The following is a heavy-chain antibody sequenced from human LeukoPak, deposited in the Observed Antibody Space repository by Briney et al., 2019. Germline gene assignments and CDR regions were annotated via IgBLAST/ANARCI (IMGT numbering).Heavy chain of an antibody. Sequence: PGGSLRLSCAASGFTFSSYAMHWVRQAPGKGLEWVAVISYDGSNKYYADSVKGRFTISRDNSTNTLYLQMNSLRAEDTAVYYCARDVGHIVVVTAPTGFDSWGQGTLVTVSS. J-gene: IGHJ5*01. CDR3: ARDVGHIVVVTAPTGFDS. D-gene: IGHD2-21*02. CDR1: GFTFSSYA. V-gene: IGHV3-30-3*01. CDR2: ISYDGSNK.